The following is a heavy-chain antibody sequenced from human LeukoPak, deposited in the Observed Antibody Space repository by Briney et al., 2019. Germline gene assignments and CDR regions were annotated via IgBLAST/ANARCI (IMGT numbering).Heavy chain of an antibody. V-gene: IGHV3-48*01. CDR2: IGSSSSTI. D-gene: IGHD3-22*01. Sequence: GGSLRLSCAASGFTFSTYSMNWVRQAPGKGQEWVSYIGSSSSTIYYADSVKGRFTISRDNAKNSLYLQMNSLRAEDTAVYYCARGSTYYDSSGQVPFDYWGQGTLVTVSS. CDR3: ARGSTYYDSSGQVPFDY. J-gene: IGHJ4*02. CDR1: GFTFSTYS.